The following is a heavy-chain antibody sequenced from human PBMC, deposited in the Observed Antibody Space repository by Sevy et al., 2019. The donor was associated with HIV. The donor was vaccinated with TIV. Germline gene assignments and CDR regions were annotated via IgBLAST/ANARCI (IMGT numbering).Heavy chain of an antibody. CDR2: ISYYGSNK. J-gene: IGHJ4*02. Sequence: GGSLRLSCAASGFTFSSYAMHWVRQAPGKGLECVAVISYYGSNKYYADSVKGRFTISRDNSKNTQYLQMNSLRAEDTAVYYCASDLYIVGATPHFDYWGQGTLVTVSS. CDR1: GFTFSSYA. V-gene: IGHV3-30-3*01. D-gene: IGHD1-26*01. CDR3: ASDLYIVGATPHFDY.